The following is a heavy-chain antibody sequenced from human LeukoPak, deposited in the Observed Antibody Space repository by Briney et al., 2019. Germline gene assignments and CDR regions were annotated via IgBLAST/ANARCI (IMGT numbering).Heavy chain of an antibody. CDR3: ARDSGGDAYNDYFDA. V-gene: IGHV3-64*01. D-gene: IGHD5-24*01. CDR1: GFSFNTYA. J-gene: IGHJ4*02. CDR2: IHYSGDRT. Sequence: PGGSLRLSCAASGFSFNTYAMHWVRQAPGKGLEFVSAIHYSGDRTYYANSVKGRFIISRDNSRKTLLRQMGSLGAEDTAVYYCARDSGGDAYNDYFDAWGQGTLVTVSS.